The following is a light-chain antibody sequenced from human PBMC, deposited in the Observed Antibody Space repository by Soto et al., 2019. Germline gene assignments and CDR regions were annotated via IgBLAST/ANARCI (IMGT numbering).Light chain of an antibody. Sequence: QSAPTQPASVSGSPGQSITISCTGTSIGAGSFNLVSWFQQLPGEAPKLIIYEGSKRPSGVSGCFSGSKSGYTDSLTISGLQAEDEADYYCCSYAGSSTYVFGTGTKLTVL. J-gene: IGLJ1*01. CDR2: EGS. V-gene: IGLV2-23*01. CDR1: SIGAGSFNL. CDR3: CSYAGSSTYV.